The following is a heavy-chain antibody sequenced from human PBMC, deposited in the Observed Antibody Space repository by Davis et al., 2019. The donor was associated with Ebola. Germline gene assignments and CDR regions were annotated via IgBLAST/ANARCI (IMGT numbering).Heavy chain of an antibody. Sequence: GESLKISCAASGFTFSDYYMSWIRQAPGKGLEWVGRIKSKTDGGKTDYAAPVKGRFTIARDDSKNTLYLQMNSLKTEDTAVYYCTTAYSYYYDSSGYVYFDYWGQGTLVTVSS. CDR2: IKSKTDGGKT. D-gene: IGHD3-22*01. V-gene: IGHV3-15*01. J-gene: IGHJ4*02. CDR1: GFTFSDYY. CDR3: TTAYSYYYDSSGYVYFDY.